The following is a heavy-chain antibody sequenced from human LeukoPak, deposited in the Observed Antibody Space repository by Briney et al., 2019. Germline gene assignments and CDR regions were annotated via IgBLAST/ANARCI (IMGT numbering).Heavy chain of an antibody. CDR1: GYTFTSYG. CDR3: ARDLAARGVLDAFDI. CDR2: INPNSGGT. D-gene: IGHD6-6*01. Sequence: ASVKVSCKASGYTFTSYGISWVRQAPGQGLEWMGWINPNSGGTNYAQKFQGRVTMTRDTSISTAYMELSRLRSDDTAVYYCARDLAARGVLDAFDIWGQGTTVTVSS. V-gene: IGHV1-2*02. J-gene: IGHJ3*02.